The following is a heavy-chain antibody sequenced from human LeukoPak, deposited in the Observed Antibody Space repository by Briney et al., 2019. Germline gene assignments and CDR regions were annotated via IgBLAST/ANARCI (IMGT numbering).Heavy chain of an antibody. D-gene: IGHD2-21*01. J-gene: IGHJ4*02. Sequence: GGSLRLSCAASGFTFSSYWMHWVRHAPGKGLVRVSRINSDGSSTSYADSVKGRFTISRDNAKNTLYLQINSLRAEDTAVYYCARSYPGGPIHYWGQRTLVTVSS. CDR3: ARSYPGGPIHY. CDR2: INSDGSST. V-gene: IGHV3-74*01. CDR1: GFTFSSYW.